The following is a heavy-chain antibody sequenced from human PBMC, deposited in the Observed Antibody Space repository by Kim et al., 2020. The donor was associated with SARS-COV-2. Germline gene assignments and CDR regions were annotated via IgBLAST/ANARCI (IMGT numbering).Heavy chain of an antibody. CDR3: ARGRTPGQRNDAFDI. CDR2: ISTTSYPI. CDR1: GFTFRSYS. J-gene: IGHJ3*02. Sequence: GGSLRLSCAASGFTFRSYSMDWVRQAPGKGLEWVSSISTTSYPIYYADSLKGRFTTSRDNAKNSLYLQMNSLRAEDTAVYYCARGRTPGQRNDAFDIWGRGTIVTVSS. V-gene: IGHV3-21*06. D-gene: IGHD2-15*01.